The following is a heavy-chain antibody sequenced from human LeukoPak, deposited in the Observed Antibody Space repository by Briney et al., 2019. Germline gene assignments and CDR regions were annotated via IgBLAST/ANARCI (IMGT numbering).Heavy chain of an antibody. Sequence: PSETLSLTCAVSGVSISSGGYSWSWIRQPPGKGLEWIGYIYHSGSTYYNPSLKSRVTISVDRSKNQFSLKLSSVTAADTAVYFCAQTLEVSTITVHYWGQGTLVTVSS. V-gene: IGHV4-30-2*01. J-gene: IGHJ4*02. CDR2: IYHSGST. CDR1: GVSISSGGYS. CDR3: AQTLEVSTITVHY. D-gene: IGHD2-8*02.